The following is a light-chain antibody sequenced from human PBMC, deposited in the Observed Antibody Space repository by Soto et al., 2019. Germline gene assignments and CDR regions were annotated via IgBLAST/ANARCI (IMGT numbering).Light chain of an antibody. CDR1: QSAGNF. V-gene: IGKV3-20*01. CDR3: QQYRSSPIT. CDR2: GAS. Sequence: EIVMTQSPATLSVSPGETASLSCRASQSAGNFLAWYQQKPGQAPRLLIYGASSRATGIPDRFSGGGSGTDFSPTISRLDPEDFAVYYCQQYRSSPITFGQGRRLEIK. J-gene: IGKJ5*01.